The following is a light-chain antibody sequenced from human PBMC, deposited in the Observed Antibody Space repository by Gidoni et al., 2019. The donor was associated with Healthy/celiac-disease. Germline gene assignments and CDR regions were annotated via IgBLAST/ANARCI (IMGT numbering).Light chain of an antibody. CDR2: GAS. J-gene: IGKJ5*01. Sequence: EIVLTQSPCTLSLSPGERATLSCRASQSVSSSYLAWYQQKPGQAPRLLIYGASSRATGIPDRFSGSGSGKDFTLTISRLEPEDFAVYYCQQYGSSPATFGQGTRLEIK. CDR1: QSVSSSY. V-gene: IGKV3-20*01. CDR3: QQYGSSPAT.